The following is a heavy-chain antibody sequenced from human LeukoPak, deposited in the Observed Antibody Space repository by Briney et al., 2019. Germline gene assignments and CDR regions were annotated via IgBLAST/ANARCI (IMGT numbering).Heavy chain of an antibody. CDR1: GGSISSGSYY. CDR3: ARDLGFWSGHIWFDP. Sequence: SETLSLXCTVSGGSISSGSYYWSWIRQPAGKGLEWIGRIYTSGSTNYNPSLKRRVTISVDTSKNQFSLKLSSVTAADTAVYYCARDLGFWSGHIWFDPWGQGTLVTVSS. D-gene: IGHD3-3*01. V-gene: IGHV4-61*02. CDR2: IYTSGST. J-gene: IGHJ5*02.